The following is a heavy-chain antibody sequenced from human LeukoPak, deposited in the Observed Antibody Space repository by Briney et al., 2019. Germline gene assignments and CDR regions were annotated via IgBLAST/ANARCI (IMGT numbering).Heavy chain of an antibody. CDR2: ISYDGSNK. CDR3: ARDKQLVRTPADY. CDR1: GFTFSSYA. D-gene: IGHD6-6*01. J-gene: IGHJ4*02. V-gene: IGHV3-30-3*01. Sequence: GGSLRLSCAASGFTFSSYAMHWVRQAPGKGLEWVAVISYDGSNKYYVDSVKGRFTISRDNSKNTLYLQMNSLRAEDTAVYYCARDKQLVRTPADYWGQGTLVTVSS.